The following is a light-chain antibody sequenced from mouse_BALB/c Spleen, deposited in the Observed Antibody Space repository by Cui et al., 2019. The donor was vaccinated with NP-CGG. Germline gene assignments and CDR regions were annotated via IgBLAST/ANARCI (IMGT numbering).Light chain of an antibody. J-gene: IGLJ1*01. CDR3: ALWYSNHWV. V-gene: IGLV1*01. CDR2: GTN. CDR1: TGAVTTSNY. Sequence: AVVTPGSALTTSPSETVTLTCRSSTGAVTTSNYANWVQEKPDHLFTGLIGGTNNRAPGVPARFSGSLIGDKAALTITGAQTEDEAIYFCALWYSNHWVFGGGTKLTVL.